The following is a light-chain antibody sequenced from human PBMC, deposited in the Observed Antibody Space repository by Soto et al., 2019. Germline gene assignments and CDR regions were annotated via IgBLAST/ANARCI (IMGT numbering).Light chain of an antibody. CDR3: QQYYSYPV. CDR2: AAS. Sequence: AIRMTQSPSSFSASTGDRVTITCRASQGISSYLALYQQKPGKAPKLLIYAASTLQSGVPSRFSGSGSGTDFTLTISCLQSEDFATYYCQQYYSYPVFGGGTKVEIK. V-gene: IGKV1-8*01. CDR1: QGISSY. J-gene: IGKJ4*01.